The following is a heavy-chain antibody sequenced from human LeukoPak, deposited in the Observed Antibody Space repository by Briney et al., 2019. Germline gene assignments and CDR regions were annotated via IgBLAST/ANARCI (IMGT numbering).Heavy chain of an antibody. CDR1: GFSFITYA. CDR3: ARVSVGPDFDY. Sequence: PRGSLRLSCAASGFSFITYAMQWVRQAPGKGLEYVSAISSNGGSTYYANSVKGRFTISRDNSKNTLYLQMGSLRAEDMAVYYCARVSVGPDFDYWGQGTLVTVSS. D-gene: IGHD3/OR15-3a*01. V-gene: IGHV3-64*01. J-gene: IGHJ4*02. CDR2: ISSNGGST.